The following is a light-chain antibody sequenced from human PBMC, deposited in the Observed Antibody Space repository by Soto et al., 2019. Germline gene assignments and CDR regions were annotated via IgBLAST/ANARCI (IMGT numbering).Light chain of an antibody. J-gene: IGKJ2*01. CDR2: AAS. CDR3: QQSYSTRLMYT. V-gene: IGKV1-39*01. CDR1: QSISSY. Sequence: DIQMTQSPSSLSASVGDSVTITCRASQSISSYLNWCQQKPGKAPKLLIYAASSLQSGVPSRFSGSGSGTDFTLTISSLQPEDFATYYCQQSYSTRLMYTFGQGTKLEIK.